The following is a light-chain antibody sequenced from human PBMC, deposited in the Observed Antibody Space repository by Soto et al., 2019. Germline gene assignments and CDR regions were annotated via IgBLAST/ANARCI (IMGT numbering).Light chain of an antibody. CDR2: DAS. V-gene: IGKV3-11*01. CDR1: QSVSSY. J-gene: IGKJ2*01. Sequence: EIVLTQSPATLSLSPGERATLSCRASQSVSSYLAWYQQKPSQAPRLLIYDASNRATGIPARFSGSGSGTDFTLTISSLEPEDFAVYYCQQPYTFGQGPKLEIK. CDR3: QQPYT.